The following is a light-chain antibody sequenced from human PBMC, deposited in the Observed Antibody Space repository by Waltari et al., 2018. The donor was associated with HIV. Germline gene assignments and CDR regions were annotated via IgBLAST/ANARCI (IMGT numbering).Light chain of an antibody. CDR2: RNN. CDR1: SSNIGSNY. CDR3: ATRDGSLKV. J-gene: IGLJ3*02. V-gene: IGLV1-47*01. Sequence: QSVLTQPPSASGTPGQGVTISCVGDSSNIGSNYVYWYQKLPGTAPKVLIYRNNQRPSGVPDRFSGSKSGASASLTIRGLRSADEAVYFCATRDGSLKVFGGGTKLTVL.